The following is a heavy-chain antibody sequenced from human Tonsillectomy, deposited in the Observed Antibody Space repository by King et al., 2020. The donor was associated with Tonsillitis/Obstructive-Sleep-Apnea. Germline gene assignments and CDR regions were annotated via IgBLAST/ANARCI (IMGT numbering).Heavy chain of an antibody. J-gene: IGHJ5*02. D-gene: IGHD3-9*01. CDR2: IDHSGST. CDR3: ARAPFYNYEISTGYLNWFDP. CDR1: GGSFSGYY. V-gene: IGHV4-34*01. Sequence: VQLQQWGAGLLKPSETLSLTCAVYGGSFSGYYWSWIRQPPGKGLEWIGEIDHSGSTNYNPSLKSRVTISADTSKNQFSLKLSSVTAADTAVYYCARAPFYNYEISTGYLNWFDPWGQGSLVTVSS.